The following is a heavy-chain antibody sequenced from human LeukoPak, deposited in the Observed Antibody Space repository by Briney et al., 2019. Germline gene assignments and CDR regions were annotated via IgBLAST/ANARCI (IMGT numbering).Heavy chain of an antibody. CDR2: IYSSGSF. CDR1: GGSISSYF. D-gene: IGHD6-19*01. J-gene: IGHJ3*02. Sequence: SSEILSLTCTVSGGSISSYFWTWIRQPAGRGLEWIGHIYSSGSFKYNPSLKSRVTMSIDTSKNQLSLKLNSVTAADTAVYYCARSGGSSSGSLGLWYSDIWGQGTMITVSS. V-gene: IGHV4-4*07. CDR3: ARSGGSSSGSLGLWYSDI.